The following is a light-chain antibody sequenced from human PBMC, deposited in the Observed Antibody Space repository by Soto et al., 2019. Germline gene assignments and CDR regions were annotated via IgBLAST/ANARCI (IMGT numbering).Light chain of an antibody. J-gene: IGLJ2*01. CDR2: FDSDGTH. CDR3: QTWDTGTVV. CDR1: SGHSSYA. Sequence: QPVLTQSPSASASLGASVKLTCTLSSGHSSYAIAWHQQQPEKGPRYLMKFDSDGTHTKGDGIPDRFSGSSSGAERYLTISSLQSEDEADYYCQTWDTGTVVFGGGTKLTVL. V-gene: IGLV4-69*01.